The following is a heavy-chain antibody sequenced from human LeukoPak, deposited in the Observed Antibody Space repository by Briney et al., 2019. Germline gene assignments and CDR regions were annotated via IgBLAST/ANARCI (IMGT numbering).Heavy chain of an antibody. CDR2: IYPGDSDT. D-gene: IGHD6-19*01. CDR3: ARQSSEWLENDAFDI. Sequence: GESLKISCKGSGYSFTSYWIGWVRQMPGKGLEWMGIIYPGDSDTRYSPSFQGQVTISADKSISTAYLQWSSLKASDTAMYYCARQSSEWLENDAFDIWGQGTMVTVSS. V-gene: IGHV5-51*01. CDR1: GYSFTSYW. J-gene: IGHJ3*02.